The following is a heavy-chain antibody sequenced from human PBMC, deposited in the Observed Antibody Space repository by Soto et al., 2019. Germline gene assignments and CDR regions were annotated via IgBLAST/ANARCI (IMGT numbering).Heavy chain of an antibody. D-gene: IGHD2-2*01. V-gene: IGHV1-69*13. CDR2: IIPIFGTA. CDR3: ARGYIDRAGYCSSTSCYEYYYYGMDV. J-gene: IGHJ6*02. CDR1: GGTFSSYA. Sequence: GASVKVSCKASGGTFSSYAISWVRQAPGQGXEWMGGIIPIFGTANYAQKFQGRVTITADESTSTAYMELSSLRSEDTAVYYCARGYIDRAGYCSSTSCYEYYYYGMDVWGQGTTVTVSS.